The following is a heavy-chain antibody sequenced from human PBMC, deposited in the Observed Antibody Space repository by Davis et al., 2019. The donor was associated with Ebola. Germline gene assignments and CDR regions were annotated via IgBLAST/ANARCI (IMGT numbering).Heavy chain of an antibody. CDR3: ARATSPYSSPDY. D-gene: IGHD3-22*01. Sequence: ASVKVSCKASGYTFTSYDINWVRRATGQGLEWMGVINPSGGSTSDAQKFQGRVTMPRDTSTSTVYMELSSLRSEDTAVYYCARATSPYSSPDYWGQGTLVTVSS. CDR2: INPSGGST. CDR1: GYTFTSYD. J-gene: IGHJ4*02. V-gene: IGHV1-46*01.